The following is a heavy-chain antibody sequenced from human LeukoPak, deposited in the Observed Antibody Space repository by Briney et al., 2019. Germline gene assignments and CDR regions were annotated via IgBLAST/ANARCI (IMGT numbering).Heavy chain of an antibody. V-gene: IGHV1-69*04. Sequence: ASVKVSCKASGGTFSSYAISWVRQAPGQGLEWMGRIIPILGIANYAQKFQGRVTINAEKSTTTAYMELSSLRTEDPAGNYCGSYEGSSGWFVPWGQGTLVTVS. CDR3: GSYEGSSGWFVP. J-gene: IGHJ5*02. D-gene: IGHD6-13*01. CDR1: GGTFSSYA. CDR2: IIPILGIA.